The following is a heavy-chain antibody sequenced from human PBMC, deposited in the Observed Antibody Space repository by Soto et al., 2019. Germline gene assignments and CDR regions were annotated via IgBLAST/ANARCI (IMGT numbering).Heavy chain of an antibody. D-gene: IGHD3-9*01. Sequence: PGGSLRLSCAASGFTFSSYAMSWVRQAPGKGLEWVSAISGSGGSTYYADSVKGRFTISRDNSKNTLYLQMNSLRAEDTAVYYCANLEGHFDWLFSHDAFDIWGQGTMVTVSS. CDR1: GFTFSSYA. V-gene: IGHV3-23*01. CDR3: ANLEGHFDWLFSHDAFDI. J-gene: IGHJ3*02. CDR2: ISGSGGST.